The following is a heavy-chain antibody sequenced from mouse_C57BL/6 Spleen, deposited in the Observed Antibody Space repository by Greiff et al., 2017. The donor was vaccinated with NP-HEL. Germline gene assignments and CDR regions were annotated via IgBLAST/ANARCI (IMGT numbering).Heavy chain of an antibody. D-gene: IGHD1-1*01. CDR3: ARRIPYGGVPYFDY. Sequence: QVQLQQPGAELVKPGASVKMSCKASGYTFTSYWITWVKQRPGQGLEWIGDIYPGSGSTNYNEKFKGKATLTADKSSSTAYMQLSSLTSEDSAVYFCARRIPYGGVPYFDYWGQGTTLTVSS. CDR2: IYPGSGST. V-gene: IGHV1-55*01. CDR1: GYTFTSYW. J-gene: IGHJ2*01.